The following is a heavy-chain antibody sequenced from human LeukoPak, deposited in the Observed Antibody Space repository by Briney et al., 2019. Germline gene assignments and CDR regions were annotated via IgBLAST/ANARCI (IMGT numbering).Heavy chain of an antibody. CDR3: ARDGALVVAATLYFDY. Sequence: ASVKVSCKASGGTFSSYGISWVRQAPGQGLEWMGRIIPILGIANYAQKFQGRVTITADKSTSTAYMELSSLRSEDTAVYYCARDGALVVAATLYFDYWGQGTLVTVSS. CDR2: IIPILGIA. D-gene: IGHD2-15*01. V-gene: IGHV1-69*04. J-gene: IGHJ4*02. CDR1: GGTFSSYG.